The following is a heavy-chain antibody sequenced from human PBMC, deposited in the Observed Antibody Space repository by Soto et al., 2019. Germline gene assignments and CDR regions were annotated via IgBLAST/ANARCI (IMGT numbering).Heavy chain of an antibody. Sequence: SETLSLTCAVSGGSFTSNNWWTWVRQPPGQGLEWIGEIYRTESTNYNPSLKSRVTISLDKSENQFSLKVTSLTAADTAVYYCASRDPGTSVDYWGQGTLVTVSS. J-gene: IGHJ4*02. CDR2: IYRTEST. D-gene: IGHD1-7*01. CDR1: GGSFTSNNW. V-gene: IGHV4-4*02. CDR3: ASRDPGTSVDY.